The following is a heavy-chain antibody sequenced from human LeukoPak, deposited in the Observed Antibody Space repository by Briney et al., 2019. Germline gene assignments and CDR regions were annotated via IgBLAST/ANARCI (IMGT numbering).Heavy chain of an antibody. V-gene: IGHV1-2*02. J-gene: IGHJ4*02. CDR3: ARVPGPYTTSRFDY. CDR2: IDPNSGGT. D-gene: IGHD6-13*01. CDR1: EYTFTDYY. Sequence: ASVRVSCKTSEYTFTDYYLHWVRQAPGQGLEWMGRIDPNSGGTNYAQKFQGRVTVTRDTSISTVYMELSGLRSDDTAVYYCARVPGPYTTSRFDYWGQGTLVTVSS.